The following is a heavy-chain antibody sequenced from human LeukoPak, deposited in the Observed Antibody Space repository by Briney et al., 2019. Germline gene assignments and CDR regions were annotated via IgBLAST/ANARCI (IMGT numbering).Heavy chain of an antibody. V-gene: IGHV3-66*01. J-gene: IGHJ4*03. Sequence: GGSLRLSCAASGFTVSSNYMSWVRQAPGKGLEWVSIIDSGGRTSHADSVKGRFTISRDNSKNTLYLQMNTLRAEDTAVYYCTRDSAPPTVADYWGQGTTVTVSS. D-gene: IGHD4-23*01. CDR2: IDSGGRT. CDR3: TRDSAPPTVADY. CDR1: GFTVSSNY.